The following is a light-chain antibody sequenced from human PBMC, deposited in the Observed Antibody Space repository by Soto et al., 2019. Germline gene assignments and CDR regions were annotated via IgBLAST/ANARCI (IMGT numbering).Light chain of an antibody. Sequence: QSALTQPASVSGSPGQSITISCTGTSSDVGSHNLVSWYQQHPGKAPKLMIYEGSKRPSGVSNRFSGSKSGNTASLTISGLQAEDEADYYCCSYAGSDTFVVFGGGTKVTVL. J-gene: IGLJ2*01. V-gene: IGLV2-23*03. CDR3: CSYAGSDTFVV. CDR2: EGS. CDR1: SSDVGSHNL.